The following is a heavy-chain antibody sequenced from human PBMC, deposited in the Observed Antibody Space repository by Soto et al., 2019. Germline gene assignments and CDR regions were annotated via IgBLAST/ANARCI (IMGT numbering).Heavy chain of an antibody. CDR2: IYRGRAT. V-gene: IGHV3-53*01. CDR1: GFTVSDTY. CDR3: ARDRSSWSWSDSLDV. D-gene: IGHD6-6*01. J-gene: IGHJ3*01. Sequence: GGSLRLSCAVSGFTVSDTYMSWVRQAPGKGLEWISVIYRGRATYYADSVKGRFTISRDDSRNTVYLQMNNLTTEDTAVYCCARDRSSWSWSDSLDVWGQGTMVTVS.